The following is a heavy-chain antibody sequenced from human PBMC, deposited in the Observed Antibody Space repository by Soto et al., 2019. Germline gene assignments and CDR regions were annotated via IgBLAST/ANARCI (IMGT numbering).Heavy chain of an antibody. J-gene: IGHJ5*02. D-gene: IGHD4-17*01. CDR1: GYSFTTYW. CDR2: IDPSDSYT. CDR3: ARRLPDDFGDYDPTLNWFDP. Sequence: PGESLKISCKGSGYSFTTYWISWVRQMPGKGLEWMGKIDPSDSYTNYSPSFQGHVTISADNSISTAYLQWSSLKASDTAMYYCARRLPDDFGDYDPTLNWFDPWGQGTLVTV. V-gene: IGHV5-10-1*01.